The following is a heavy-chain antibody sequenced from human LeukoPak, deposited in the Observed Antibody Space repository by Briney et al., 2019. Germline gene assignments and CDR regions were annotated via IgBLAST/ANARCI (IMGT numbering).Heavy chain of an antibody. CDR2: INHSGST. D-gene: IGHD3-22*01. J-gene: IGHJ4*02. Sequence: PSETLSLTCAVYGGSFSGYYWSWIRQPPGKGLEWIGEINHSGSTNYNPSLKSRVTISVDTSKNQFSLKLSSVTAADTAVYYCARDSQYDSSGYRFDYWGQGTLVTVSS. CDR1: GGSFSGYY. CDR3: ARDSQYDSSGYRFDY. V-gene: IGHV4-34*01.